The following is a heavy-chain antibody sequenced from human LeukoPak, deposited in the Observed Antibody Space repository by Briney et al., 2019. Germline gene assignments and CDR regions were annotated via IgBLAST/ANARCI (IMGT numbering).Heavy chain of an antibody. CDR1: GYSFTTHW. J-gene: IGHJ4*02. V-gene: IGHV5-51*01. CDR3: ARGGQNNWVFFDY. D-gene: IGHD1-20*01. CDR2: IYPGDSDT. Sequence: LGESLKISCKASGYSFTTHWIGWVRQMPGKGLEWMGIIYPGDSDTRYSPSFQGHITISADKSITTAYLQWSSLKVSDTAMYYCARGGQNNWVFFDYWGQGTLVTVSS.